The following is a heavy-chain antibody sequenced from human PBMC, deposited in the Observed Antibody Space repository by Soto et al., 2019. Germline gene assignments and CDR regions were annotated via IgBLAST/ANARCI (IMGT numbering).Heavy chain of an antibody. D-gene: IGHD4-17*01. CDR1: GFTFSSYA. CDR2: ISGSGGST. CDR3: AKDRSGYGDYKVYDY. V-gene: IGHV3-23*01. Sequence: GGSLRLSCAASGFTFSSYAMSWVRQAPGKGLEWVSAISGSGGSTYYADSVKGRFTISRDNSKNTLYLQMNSLRAEDTAVYYCAKDRSGYGDYKVYDYWGQGTLVTVSS. J-gene: IGHJ4*02.